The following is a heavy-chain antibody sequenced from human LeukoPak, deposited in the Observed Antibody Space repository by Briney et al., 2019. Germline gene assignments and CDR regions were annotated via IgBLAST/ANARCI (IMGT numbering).Heavy chain of an antibody. Sequence: ASVKVSCKASGYTFTSYGIGWVRQAPGQGLDWMGWITANNGNTNYAQKLQGRVTMTTDTSTSTAHMELRSLRSDDTAVYYCARVSPHRKMSYGNQNWFDTWGQGTLVTVSS. J-gene: IGHJ5*02. CDR1: GYTFTSYG. V-gene: IGHV1-18*01. D-gene: IGHD3-16*01. CDR2: ITANNGNT. CDR3: ARVSPHRKMSYGNQNWFDT.